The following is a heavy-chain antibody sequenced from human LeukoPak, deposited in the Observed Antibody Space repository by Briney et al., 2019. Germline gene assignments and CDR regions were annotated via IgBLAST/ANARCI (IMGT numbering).Heavy chain of an antibody. D-gene: IGHD4-23*01. V-gene: IGHV5-51*01. J-gene: IGHJ4*02. CDR1: GYSFTSYW. CDR2: IYPGDSDP. CDR3: ARRDYGGKHFDY. Sequence: GESLKISCKTSGYSFTSYWITWVRQMPGKGLEGMGIIYPGDSDPTYSPAFQGQVTISADKSINPAYLQWSSLKASDTAMYYCARRDYGGKHFDYWGQGTLVTVSS.